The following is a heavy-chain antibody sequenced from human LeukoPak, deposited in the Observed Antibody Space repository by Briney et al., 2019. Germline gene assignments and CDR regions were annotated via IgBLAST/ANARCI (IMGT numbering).Heavy chain of an antibody. CDR2: ISGSGGST. CDR1: GLTFSSYA. Sequence: GGSLRLSCAASGLTFSSYAMSWVRQAPGKGLEWVSAISGSGGSTYYADSVKGRFTISRDNSKNTLYLQMNSLRAEDTAVYYCAKDHRGMRRYDRPVDAFDIWGQGTMVTVSS. CDR3: AKDHRGMRRYDRPVDAFDI. J-gene: IGHJ3*02. D-gene: IGHD3-22*01. V-gene: IGHV3-23*01.